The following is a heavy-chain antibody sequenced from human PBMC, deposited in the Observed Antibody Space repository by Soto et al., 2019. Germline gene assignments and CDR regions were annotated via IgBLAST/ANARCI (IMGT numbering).Heavy chain of an antibody. V-gene: IGHV1-69*01. CDR2: IIPFFKAA. J-gene: IGHJ6*02. CDR3: ARDVPLNYYDGTFSYYAMDV. D-gene: IGHD3-16*01. CDR1: GGTFSSHA. Sequence: QVQLVQSGAEVKKPGSSVKVPCKASGGTFSSHAISWVRQAPGQGLEWMGGIIPFFKAANYAQKFQGRVTITADDSTSTAYMDLYRLRSEDTAVYYCARDVPLNYYDGTFSYYAMDVWGQGTTVTVSS.